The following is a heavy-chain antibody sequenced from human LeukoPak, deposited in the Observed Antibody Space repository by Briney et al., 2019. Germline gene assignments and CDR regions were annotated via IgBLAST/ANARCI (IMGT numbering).Heavy chain of an antibody. CDR1: GFTFSSYG. CDR3: AKDLYSSGSEY. CDR2: ISYDGSNK. J-gene: IGHJ4*02. Sequence: GGSLRLSCAASGFTFSSYGMHWVRQAPGKGLEWVAVISYDGSNKYYADSVKGRFTISRDNSKNTLYLQMNSLRAEDTAVYYCAKDLYSSGSEYWGQGTLVTVSS. V-gene: IGHV3-30*18. D-gene: IGHD6-19*01.